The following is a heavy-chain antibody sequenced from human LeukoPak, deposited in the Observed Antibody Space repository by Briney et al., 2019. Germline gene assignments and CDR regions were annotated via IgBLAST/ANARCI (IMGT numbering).Heavy chain of an antibody. V-gene: IGHV3-48*03. CDR2: ISSSGSTI. D-gene: IGHD3-10*02. J-gene: IGHJ6*04. CDR1: GFTFSSYE. Sequence: GGSLRLSCAASGFTFSSYEMNWVRQAPGKGLEWVSYISSSGSTIYYADSVKGRFTISRDNAKNSLYRQMNSLRAEETAVYYCAELGITMIGGVWGKGTTVTISS. CDR3: AELGITMIGGV.